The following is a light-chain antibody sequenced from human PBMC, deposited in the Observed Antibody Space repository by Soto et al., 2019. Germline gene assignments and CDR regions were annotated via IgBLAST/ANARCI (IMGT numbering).Light chain of an antibody. Sequence: QSALTQPASVSGSPGQSITISCTGTNSDVGNYNLVSWYQQHPGKAPKFMIYEDSKRPSGVSSRFSGSKSGNTASLTISGLQAEDEADYYCCSYAGSSTFVVFGGGTQLTVL. V-gene: IGLV2-23*02. CDR3: CSYAGSSTFVV. J-gene: IGLJ2*01. CDR1: NSDVGNYNL. CDR2: EDS.